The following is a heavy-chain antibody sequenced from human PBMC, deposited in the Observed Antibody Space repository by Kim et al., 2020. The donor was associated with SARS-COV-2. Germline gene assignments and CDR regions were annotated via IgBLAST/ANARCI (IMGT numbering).Heavy chain of an antibody. V-gene: IGHV3-13*04. D-gene: IGHD1-26*01. J-gene: IGHJ4*02. Sequence: GGSLRLSCAASGFTFSSYDMHWVRQATGKGLEWVSAIGTAGDTYYPGSVKGRFTISRENAKNSLYLQMNSLRAGDTAVYYCARETREGYFDYWGQGTLVTVSS. CDR3: ARETREGYFDY. CDR1: GFTFSSYD. CDR2: IGTAGDT.